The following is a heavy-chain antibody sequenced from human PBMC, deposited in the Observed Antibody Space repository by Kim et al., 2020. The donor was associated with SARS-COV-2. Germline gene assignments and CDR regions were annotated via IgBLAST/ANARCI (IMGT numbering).Heavy chain of an antibody. D-gene: IGHD3-10*01. Sequence: ASVKVSCKASGYTFTSYAMHWVRQAPGQRLEWMGWINAGNGNTKYSQKFQGRVTITRDTSASTAYMELSSMRSEDTAVYYCAREFITMVRGVIITKYGMDVWGQGTTVTVSS. J-gene: IGHJ6*02. CDR2: INAGNGNT. CDR1: GYTFTSYA. CDR3: AREFITMVRGVIITKYGMDV. V-gene: IGHV1-3*01.